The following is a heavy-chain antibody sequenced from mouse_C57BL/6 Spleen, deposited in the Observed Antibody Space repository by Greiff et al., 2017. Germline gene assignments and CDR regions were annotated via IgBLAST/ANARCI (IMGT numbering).Heavy chain of an antibody. V-gene: IGHV1-15*01. J-gene: IGHJ3*01. Sequence: QVQLQQSGAELVRPGASVTLSCKASGYTFTDYEMHWVKQTPVHGLEWIGAIDPETGGTAYNQKFKGKAILTADKSSSTAYMELRSLTSEDSAVYYCTRVRSNYEDWFAYWGQGTLVTVSA. CDR3: TRVRSNYEDWFAY. CDR1: GYTFTDYE. CDR2: IDPETGGT. D-gene: IGHD2-5*01.